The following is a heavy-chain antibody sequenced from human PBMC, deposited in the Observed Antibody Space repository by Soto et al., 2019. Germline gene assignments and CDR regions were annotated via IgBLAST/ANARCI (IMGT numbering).Heavy chain of an antibody. V-gene: IGHV4-38-2*02. D-gene: IGHD1-1*01. CDR2: IYHSGST. CDR1: GYSISSGYY. CDR3: ARDGPGGFFDY. Sequence: PSETLSLTCAVSGYSISSGYYWGWIRQPPGKGLEWIGSIYHSGSTYYNPSLKSRVTISVDTSKNQFSPKLSSVTAADTAVYYCARDGPGGFFDYWGQGTQVTVSS. J-gene: IGHJ4*02.